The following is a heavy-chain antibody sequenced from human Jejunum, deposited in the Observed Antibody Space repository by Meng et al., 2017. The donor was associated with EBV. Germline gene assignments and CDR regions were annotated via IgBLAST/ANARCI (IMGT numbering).Heavy chain of an antibody. J-gene: IGHJ5*02. Sequence: RLQERGPGLLQPPETLSLPCRVSGDSVSGYNYWTWIRQPPGKGLEWIGNMYYTGKAIYKPSLQSRVTISVDTSKNQFSLRVTSVTAADTAIYYCARGRGYDYGDSWGQGTLVTVSS. CDR3: ARGRGYDYGDS. CDR2: MYYTGKA. D-gene: IGHD4/OR15-4a*01. V-gene: IGHV4-61*01. CDR1: GDSVSGYNY.